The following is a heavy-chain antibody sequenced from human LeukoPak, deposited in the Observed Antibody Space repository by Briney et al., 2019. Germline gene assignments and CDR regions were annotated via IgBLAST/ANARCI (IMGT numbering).Heavy chain of an antibody. Sequence: PSETLSLTCSVSGGSISSSNYYWSWIRQPPGKGLEWIGYIYNSGSTNYNSSLKSRVTISVDTSKNQFSLKLSSVTAADTAVYYCARSDLDYTLDYWGQGTLVTVSS. J-gene: IGHJ4*02. CDR1: GGSISSSNYY. CDR2: IYNSGST. V-gene: IGHV4-61*01. D-gene: IGHD4-11*01. CDR3: ARSDLDYTLDY.